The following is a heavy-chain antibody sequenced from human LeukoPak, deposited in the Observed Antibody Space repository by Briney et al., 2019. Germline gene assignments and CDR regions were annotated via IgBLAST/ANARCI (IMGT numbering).Heavy chain of an antibody. Sequence: SETLSLTCTVSGGSMSSGSYYWGWIRQPPGKGLEWIGEVDLLGRTNYNPSLKSRVAISVDKSENHISLWLTSVTAADTAVYYCAREGGPYRPLDYSGQGTLVTVSS. V-gene: IGHV4-39*07. J-gene: IGHJ4*02. CDR3: AREGGPYRPLDY. CDR1: GGSMSSGSYY. CDR2: VDLLGRT.